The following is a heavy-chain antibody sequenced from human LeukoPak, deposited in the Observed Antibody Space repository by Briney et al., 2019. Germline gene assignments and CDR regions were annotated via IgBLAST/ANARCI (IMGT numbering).Heavy chain of an antibody. CDR3: ARDGGNFFDY. V-gene: IGHV4-28*03. J-gene: IGHJ4*02. D-gene: IGHD4-23*01. Sequence: SDTLSLTCAVSGYSISSSNWWGWIRPPPGKGLEWIGSIYYSGTTNYNPSLKSRVTISVDTSKNQFSLKLNSVTAADTAVYYCARDGGNFFDYWGQGTLVTVSS. CDR2: IYYSGTT. CDR1: GYSISSSNW.